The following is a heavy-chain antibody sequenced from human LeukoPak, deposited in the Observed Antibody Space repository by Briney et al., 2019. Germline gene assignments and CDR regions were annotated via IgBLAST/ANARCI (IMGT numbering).Heavy chain of an antibody. D-gene: IGHD6-19*01. J-gene: IGHJ5*02. V-gene: IGHV4-4*07. CDR2: IYTSGST. Sequence: SETLSLTCTVSGGSISSYYWSWIRQPAGKGLEWIGRIYTSGSTNYNPSLKSRVTMSVDTSKNQFSLKLSPVTAADTAVYYCARDALIAVAGTEFNWFDPWGQGTLVTVSS. CDR3: ARDALIAVAGTEFNWFDP. CDR1: GGSISSYY.